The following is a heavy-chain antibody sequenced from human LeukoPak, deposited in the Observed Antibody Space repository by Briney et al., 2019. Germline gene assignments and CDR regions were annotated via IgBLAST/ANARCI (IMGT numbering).Heavy chain of an antibody. CDR1: GFTLSNAW. CDR3: NTGGEY. D-gene: IGHD3-16*01. V-gene: IGHV3-15*01. J-gene: IGHJ4*02. CDR2: IKSRTDGGTA. Sequence: GGSLRLSCAASGFTLSNAWMSWLRQAPGRGLEWVGRIKSRTDGGTADYAAPVKGRLTISREDSKNTLYLQMNSLKTEESAVYFCNTGGEYWGQGTLVTVSS.